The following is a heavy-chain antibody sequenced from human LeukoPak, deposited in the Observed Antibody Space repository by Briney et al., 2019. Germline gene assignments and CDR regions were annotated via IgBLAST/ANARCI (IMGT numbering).Heavy chain of an antibody. Sequence: SETLSLTCAVYGGSFSGYYWSWIRQPPGKGLEWIGEINHSGSTNYNPSLKSRVTISVGTSKNQFSLKLSSVTAADTAVYYCARGRNYYGSGSYYSYWGQGTLVTVSS. CDR2: INHSGST. D-gene: IGHD3-10*01. V-gene: IGHV4-34*01. CDR3: ARGRNYYGSGSYYSY. J-gene: IGHJ4*02. CDR1: GGSFSGYY.